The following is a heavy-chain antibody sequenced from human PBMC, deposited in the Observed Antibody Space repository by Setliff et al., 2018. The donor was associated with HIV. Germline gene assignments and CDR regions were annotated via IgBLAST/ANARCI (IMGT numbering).Heavy chain of an antibody. D-gene: IGHD3-9*01. V-gene: IGHV4-39*07. J-gene: IGHJ6*03. CDR2: FYYGGST. Sequence: PSETLSLTCTVSGGSMRSRSDYWGWIRQAPGKGLEWIVIFYYGGSTYYNPSLKSRVTISVDTSKNQFSLKVTSVSAADTAVYYCARGEKPFVFRYSDPHTGYYFYMDVWGRGTTVTVSS. CDR3: ARGEKPFVFRYSDPHTGYYFYMDV. CDR1: GGSMRSRSDY.